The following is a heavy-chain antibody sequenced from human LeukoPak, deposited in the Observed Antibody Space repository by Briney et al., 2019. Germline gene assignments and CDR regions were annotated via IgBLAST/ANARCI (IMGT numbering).Heavy chain of an antibody. CDR2: ISDNGHST. V-gene: IGHV3-23*01. CDR1: EFPLISYA. D-gene: IGHD6-13*01. J-gene: IGHJ4*02. Sequence: GSLILYCAASEFPLISYAMSWVRHAPGAGLEGVTAISDNGHSTGYADSVKGRFNICRINYNNRLEVQKYGMRGQDTVVYFCAKAGRAAPDFDYFDYWGQGTLLTVSS. CDR3: AKAGRAAPDFDYFDY.